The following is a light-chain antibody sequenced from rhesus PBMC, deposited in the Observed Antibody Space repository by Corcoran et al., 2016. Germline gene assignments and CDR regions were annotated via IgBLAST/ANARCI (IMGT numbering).Light chain of an antibody. V-gene: IGLV2-13*02. CDR1: SSDIGGYNR. CDR3: SSDSRTSAYI. Sequence: AALTQSPAVSGSPVQSVTISCTGTSSDIGGYNRVSWYQQHPGQAPKLMIYEVSKRPSGVSDRFSGSKSGNTASLSISGLQAEDEADYYCSSDSRTSAYIFGAGTRLTVL. CDR2: EVS. J-gene: IGLJ1*01.